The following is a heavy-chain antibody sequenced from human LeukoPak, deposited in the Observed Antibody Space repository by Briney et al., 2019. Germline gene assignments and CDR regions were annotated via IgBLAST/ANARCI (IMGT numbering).Heavy chain of an antibody. CDR1: GFTFSSYW. Sequence: AGGSLRLSCSASGFTFSSYWMSWVRQAPGKGLEWMANIKQDGSVQNYVDSVKGRFTISGDNAKDSLFLQLNNLRAEDTAVYFCARDGIMTYAFDIWGQGTMVTVSS. D-gene: IGHD1-1*01. CDR2: IKQDGSVQ. CDR3: ARDGIMTYAFDI. V-gene: IGHV3-7*01. J-gene: IGHJ3*02.